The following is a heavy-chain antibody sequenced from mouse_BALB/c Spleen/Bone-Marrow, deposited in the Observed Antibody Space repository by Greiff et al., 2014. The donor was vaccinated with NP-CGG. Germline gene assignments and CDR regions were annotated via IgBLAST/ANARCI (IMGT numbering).Heavy chain of an antibody. CDR1: GYTFTTYT. CDR2: INPSSGYT. J-gene: IGHJ4*01. Sequence: VQRVESGAELARPGASVKMSCKASGYTFTTYTMHWVKQRPGQGLEWIGYINPSSGYTNYNQKFKDKATLTADKSSSTAYMQLSSLTSEDSAVYFCAKRDIYYGYDGNAMDYWGQGTSVTVSS. CDR3: AKRDIYYGYDGNAMDY. D-gene: IGHD2-2*01. V-gene: IGHV1-4*01.